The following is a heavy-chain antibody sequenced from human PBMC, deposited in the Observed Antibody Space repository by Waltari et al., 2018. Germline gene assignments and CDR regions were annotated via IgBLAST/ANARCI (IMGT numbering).Heavy chain of an antibody. J-gene: IGHJ5*02. CDR2: INAGNGNT. V-gene: IGHV1-3*01. Sequence: QVQLVQSGAEVKKPGASVKVSCKASGYTFTSYAMHWVRRAPGQRLEWMGWINAGNGNTKYSQKFQGRVTITRDTSASTAYMELSSLRSEDTAVYYCARDRRGITMVRGVINWFDPWGQGTLVTVSS. CDR1: GYTFTSYA. CDR3: ARDRRGITMVRGVINWFDP. D-gene: IGHD3-10*01.